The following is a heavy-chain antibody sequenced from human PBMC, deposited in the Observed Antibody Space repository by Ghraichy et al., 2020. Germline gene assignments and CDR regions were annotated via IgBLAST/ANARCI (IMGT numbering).Heavy chain of an antibody. J-gene: IGHJ4*01. CDR2: IWFDGSNK. Sequence: GESLNISCKASGLSFREYGFHWVRQAPGKGLEWVALIWFDGSNKNYGDSVKGRFTISRDDSENTVYLQMHSLRGEDTAVYSCASAISGHDFDFWDQGTPVTVSS. V-gene: IGHV3-33*01. CDR3: ASAISGHDFDF. D-gene: IGHD3-10*01. CDR1: GLSFREYG.